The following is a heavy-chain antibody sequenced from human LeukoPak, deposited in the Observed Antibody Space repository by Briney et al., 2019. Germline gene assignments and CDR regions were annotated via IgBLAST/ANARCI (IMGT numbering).Heavy chain of an antibody. Sequence: SETLSLTCSVSGGSIGSHYWSWIRQPPGKGLEWIGYIYYSGSTNYNPSLKSRVTISVDTSKNQFSLKLSSVTAADTAVYYCAGTYYDFWSGYFHFDYWGQGTLVTVSS. J-gene: IGHJ4*02. CDR1: GGSIGSHY. V-gene: IGHV4-59*11. D-gene: IGHD3-3*01. CDR3: AGTYYDFWSGYFHFDY. CDR2: IYYSGST.